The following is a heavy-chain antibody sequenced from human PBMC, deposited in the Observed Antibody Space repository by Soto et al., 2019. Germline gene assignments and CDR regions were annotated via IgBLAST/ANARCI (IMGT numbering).Heavy chain of an antibody. CDR3: ARELYLSSGWYYCFDP. D-gene: IGHD6-19*01. CDR1: GGSISSYY. J-gene: IGHJ5*02. CDR2: IYTSGST. Sequence: PSETLSLTCTVSGGSISSYYWSWIRQPAGKGLEWIGRIYTSGSTNYNPSLKSRVTMSVDTSKNQFSLKLSSVTAADTAVYYCARELYLSSGWYYCFDPCGQRTLVTFSS. V-gene: IGHV4-4*07.